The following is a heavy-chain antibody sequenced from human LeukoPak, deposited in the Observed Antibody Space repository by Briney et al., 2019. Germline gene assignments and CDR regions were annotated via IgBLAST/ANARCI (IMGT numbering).Heavy chain of an antibody. J-gene: IGHJ6*03. Sequence: SETLSLTCTVSGGSISGSVYYWGWIRQPPGKGLEWIGTKYYSGSTYYNPSLKSRVTISVDTSKNQFSLKLSSVTAADTAVYYCARVLETFEYYYYYYYMDVWGKGTTVTISS. CDR1: GGSISGSVYY. V-gene: IGHV4-39*01. CDR3: ARVLETFEYYYYYYYMDV. CDR2: KYYSGST. D-gene: IGHD3-3*02.